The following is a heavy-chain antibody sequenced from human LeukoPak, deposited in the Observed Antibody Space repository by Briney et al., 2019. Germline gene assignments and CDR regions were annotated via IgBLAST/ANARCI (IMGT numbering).Heavy chain of an antibody. V-gene: IGHV3-9*01. Sequence: GGSLRLSCAASGFTFDDYAMHWVRQVSGKGLEWVSGISWNSGSIDYADSVKGRFTISRDNAKNSLYLQMNSLRAEDTAVYYCARGLHFRVYDSSDYYPYWGQGTLVAVSS. J-gene: IGHJ4*02. CDR1: GFTFDDYA. CDR2: ISWNSGSI. D-gene: IGHD3-22*01. CDR3: ARGLHFRVYDSSDYYPY.